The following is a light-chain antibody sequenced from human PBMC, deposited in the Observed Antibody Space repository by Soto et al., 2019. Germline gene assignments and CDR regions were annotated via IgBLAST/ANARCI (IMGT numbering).Light chain of an antibody. CDR1: QSLTSN. J-gene: IGKJ1*01. V-gene: IGKV3-15*01. CDR2: DTS. Sequence: EIILTQSPATLYVSPGERATLSCRASQSLTSNLAWYQQRPGQAPRLLIYDTSTRATDIPARFSGSGSGTEFTLTIASLQSEDFAVYYCLHYSNWPRWTFGQGTKVELK. CDR3: LHYSNWPRWT.